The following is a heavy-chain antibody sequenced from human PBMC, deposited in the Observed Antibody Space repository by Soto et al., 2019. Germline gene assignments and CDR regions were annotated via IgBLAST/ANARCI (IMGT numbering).Heavy chain of an antibody. V-gene: IGHV1-69*13. CDR1: GGTFSSYA. CDR2: IIPIFGTA. Sequence: ASVKGSCKASGGTFSSYAISWVRQAPGQGLEWMGGIIPIFGTANYAQKFQGRVTITADESTSTAYMELSSLRSEDTAVYYCASPNGDGYSPPFDYWGQGTLVTVSS. D-gene: IGHD4-4*01. CDR3: ASPNGDGYSPPFDY. J-gene: IGHJ4*02.